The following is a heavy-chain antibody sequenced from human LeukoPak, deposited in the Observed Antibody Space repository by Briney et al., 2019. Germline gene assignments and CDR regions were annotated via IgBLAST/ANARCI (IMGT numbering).Heavy chain of an antibody. V-gene: IGHV4-34*01. D-gene: IGHD6-13*01. Sequence: SETLSLTCAVYGGSFSGYYWSWIRQPPGKGLEWIGEINHSGSTNYNPSLKSRVTISVDTSKNQFSLELSSVTAADTAVYYCARGPKHYSSSYLRGAKTHGYWGQGTLVTVSS. CDR1: GGSFSGYY. CDR2: INHSGST. J-gene: IGHJ4*02. CDR3: ARGPKHYSSSYLRGAKTHGY.